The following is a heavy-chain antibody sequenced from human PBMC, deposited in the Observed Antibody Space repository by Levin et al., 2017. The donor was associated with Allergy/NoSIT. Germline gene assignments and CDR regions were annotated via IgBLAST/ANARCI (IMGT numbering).Heavy chain of an antibody. J-gene: IGHJ3*02. CDR1: GFTFSSYA. D-gene: IGHD3-3*01. V-gene: IGHV3-23*01. CDR3: AKDKGYYDFWSGYRGHDAFDI. Sequence: GGSLRLSCAASGFTFSSYAMSWVRQAPGKGLEWVSAISGSGGSTYYADSVKGRFTISRDNSKNTLYLQMNSLRAEDTAVYYCAKDKGYYDFWSGYRGHDAFDIWGQGTMVTVSS. CDR2: ISGSGGST.